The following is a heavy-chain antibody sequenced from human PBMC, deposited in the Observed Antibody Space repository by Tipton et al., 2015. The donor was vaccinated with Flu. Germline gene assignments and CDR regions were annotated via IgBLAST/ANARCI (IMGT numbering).Heavy chain of an antibody. J-gene: IGHJ4*02. CDR1: GYTFISYG. D-gene: IGHD3-10*01. CDR2: ISPYNGNT. Sequence: QLVQSGAEVKKPGASVKVSCKASGYTFISYGINWVRQAPGQGLEWMGWISPYNGNTNFAQKVQGRVSMATDTSTSTAYMELRSLGSDDTAVYYCARDNSEVALWFEDSYCFDYWGQGTMVTVSS. CDR3: ARDNSEVALWFEDSYCFDY. V-gene: IGHV1-18*01.